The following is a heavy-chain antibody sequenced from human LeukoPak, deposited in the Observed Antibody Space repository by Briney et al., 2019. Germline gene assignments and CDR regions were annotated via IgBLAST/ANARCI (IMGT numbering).Heavy chain of an antibody. CDR3: ARAGGSNSRAMDLDY. CDR1: GGSISSYY. CDR2: IYYSGST. V-gene: IGHV4-59*01. J-gene: IGHJ4*02. Sequence: SETLSLTCTVSGGSISSYYWSWIRQPPGKGLEWIGYIYYSGSTNYNPSLKSRVSISVDTSKNQFSLKLSSVTAADTAVYYCARAGGSNSRAMDLDYWGQGTLVTVSS. D-gene: IGHD4-11*01.